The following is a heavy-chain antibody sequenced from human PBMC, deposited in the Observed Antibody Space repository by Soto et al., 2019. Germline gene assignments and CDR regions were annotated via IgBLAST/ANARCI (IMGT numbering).Heavy chain of an antibody. CDR3: ASPTLGAFDI. CDR2: IYYSGST. Sequence: NPSETLSLTCTVSGGSISKSNYFWGWIRQPPGKGLEWIGSIYYSGSTSYNSSLKSRVTISVDTSKNQFSLRLSSVTAADTAVYYCASPTLGAFDIWGQGTKVTVSS. CDR1: GGSISKSNYF. V-gene: IGHV4-39*01. D-gene: IGHD3-16*01. J-gene: IGHJ3*02.